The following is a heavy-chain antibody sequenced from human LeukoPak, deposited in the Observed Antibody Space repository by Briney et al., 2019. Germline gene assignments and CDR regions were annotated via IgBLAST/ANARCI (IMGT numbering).Heavy chain of an antibody. CDR2: INHSGST. CDR1: GGSFSGYY. D-gene: IGHD5-18*01. V-gene: IGHV4-34*01. CDR3: ARANGYGLLDY. J-gene: IGHJ4*02. Sequence: NASETLSLTCAVYGGSFSGYYWSWIRQPPGKGLEWIGEINHSGSTNYNPSLKSRVTISVDTSKNQFSLKLSSVTAADTAVYYCARANGYGLLDYWSQGTLVTVSS.